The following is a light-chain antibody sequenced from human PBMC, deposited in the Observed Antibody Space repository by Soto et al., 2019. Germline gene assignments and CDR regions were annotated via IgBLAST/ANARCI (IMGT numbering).Light chain of an antibody. CDR1: QSITIW. J-gene: IGKJ1*01. CDR3: QHYNSYSWT. CDR2: DAS. V-gene: IGKV1-5*01. Sequence: DIQMTQSPSTLSASVGDRVTITCRASQSITIWLAWYQQKPGKAPKLLIFDASSLESAVPSRFSGSGSGTEFTLTISSLQPDDFATYYCQHYNSYSWTFGQGTKVDIK.